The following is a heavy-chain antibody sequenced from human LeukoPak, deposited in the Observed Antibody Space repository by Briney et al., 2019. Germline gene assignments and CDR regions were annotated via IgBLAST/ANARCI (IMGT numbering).Heavy chain of an antibody. D-gene: IGHD1-26*01. V-gene: IGHV1-69*06. CDR2: IIPIFGTA. CDR1: GGTFSSYA. J-gene: IGHJ4*02. CDR3: ARDNRVGRVGATYNY. Sequence: GASVKVSCKASGGTFSSYAISWVRQAPGQGLEWMGGIIPIFGTANYAQKFQGRVTITADKSTSTAYMELSSLRSEDTAVYYCARDNRVGRVGATYNYWGQGTLVTVSS.